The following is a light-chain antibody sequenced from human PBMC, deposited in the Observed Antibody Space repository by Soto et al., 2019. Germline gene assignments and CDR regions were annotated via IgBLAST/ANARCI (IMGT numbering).Light chain of an antibody. Sequence: EVVMTQSPATLSVSTGERATLSCRASQSVSSKLAWYQQKPGQAPRLLIYGASTRATGIPARFSGSGSGTEFTLTISSLQSEDFAVYYCQQYNNWPLTFGGGTKV. CDR1: QSVSSK. V-gene: IGKV3-15*01. CDR3: QQYNNWPLT. CDR2: GAS. J-gene: IGKJ4*01.